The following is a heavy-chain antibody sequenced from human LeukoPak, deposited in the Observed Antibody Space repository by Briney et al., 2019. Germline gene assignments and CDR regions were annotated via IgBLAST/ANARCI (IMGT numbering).Heavy chain of an antibody. CDR1: GYSISSGYF. J-gene: IGHJ5*02. Sequence: SETLSLTCTASGYSISSGYFWVWIRQPPGKGLEWIGSIYHSGSTYYNPSLKSRVTVSIDTSKNHFSLRLSSVTPADTAVYYCARGDSSAWSNYFDPRGLGTLVTVSS. CDR2: IYHSGST. CDR3: ARGDSSAWSNYFDP. V-gene: IGHV4-38-2*02. D-gene: IGHD6-13*01.